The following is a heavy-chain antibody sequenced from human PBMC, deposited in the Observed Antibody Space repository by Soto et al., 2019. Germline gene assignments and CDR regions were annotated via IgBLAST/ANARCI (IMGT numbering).Heavy chain of an antibody. J-gene: IGHJ4*02. CDR3: ARGGEMGFNDY. CDR1: GLSFSDSA. Sequence: HPGGSLRLSCAASGLSFSDSAMHWVRQASGKGLEWIARIRSKANSYLIAYDESVRGRFIISRDDSKNTAYLQMNDLNTEDTAIYYCARGGEMGFNDYSGPGTPV. D-gene: IGHD1-26*01. V-gene: IGHV3-73*01. CDR2: IRSKANSYLI.